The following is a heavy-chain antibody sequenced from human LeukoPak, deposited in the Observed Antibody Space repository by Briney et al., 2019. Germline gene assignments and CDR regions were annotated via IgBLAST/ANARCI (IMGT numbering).Heavy chain of an antibody. V-gene: IGHV1-46*01. D-gene: IGHD3-10*02. CDR3: ARDFITMSYFDY. Sequence: GAPVKVSCKASGYTFTSYFMHWVRQAPGQGLEWMGIINPSDGSTSYAHNFQGRVTLIRDTSTSTVYMKLNSLRSEDTAVYYCARDFITMSYFDYWGQGTLVTVSS. J-gene: IGHJ4*02. CDR2: INPSDGST. CDR1: GYTFTSYF.